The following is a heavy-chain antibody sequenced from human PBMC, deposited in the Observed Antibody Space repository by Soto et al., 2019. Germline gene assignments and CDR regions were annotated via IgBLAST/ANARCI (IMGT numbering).Heavy chain of an antibody. CDR1: GFTFSSYS. CDR2: ISSSSSYI. D-gene: IGHD4-17*01. CDR3: SRDADYGAYLFDS. Sequence: PGGSLRLSCAASGFTFSSYSMNWVRQAPGKGLEWVSSISSSSSYICYADSVKGRFTISRDNAKNSLYLQMNSLRAEDTAVYYCSRDADYGAYLFDSWGQGTLVTVSS. J-gene: IGHJ4*02. V-gene: IGHV3-21*01.